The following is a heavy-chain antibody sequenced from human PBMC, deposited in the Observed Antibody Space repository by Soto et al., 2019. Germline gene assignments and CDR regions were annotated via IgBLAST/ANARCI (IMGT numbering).Heavy chain of an antibody. CDR1: GFNFDDYA. CDR3: VKDRDYGSGSLSFYY. V-gene: IGHV3-9*03. D-gene: IGHD3-10*01. CDR2: ISWISDNI. J-gene: IGHJ4*02. Sequence: EVQLVESGGDLVQPGRSLRLSCAASGFNFDDYAMYWVRQAPGKGLEWVSGISWISDNIGYAVSVKGLFTISRDNAKNSLYLQMNSLRAEDMALYYCVKDRDYGSGSLSFYYCGQGTLVTFSS.